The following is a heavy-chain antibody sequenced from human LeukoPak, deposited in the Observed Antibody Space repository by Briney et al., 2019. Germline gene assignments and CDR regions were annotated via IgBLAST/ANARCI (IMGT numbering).Heavy chain of an antibody. CDR1: GFTFRSYA. CDR2: ISGGGGGT. J-gene: IGHJ4*02. V-gene: IGHV3-23*01. Sequence: GGSLRLSCAASGFTFRSYAMGWVRQSPGKGLEWVSSISGGGGGTYYADFVKGRFTISRDNSKNTLYLQMNSLRVEDTAVYYCAKDIGLHLFDYWGQGTLVTVSS. D-gene: IGHD2/OR15-2a*01. CDR3: AKDIGLHLFDY.